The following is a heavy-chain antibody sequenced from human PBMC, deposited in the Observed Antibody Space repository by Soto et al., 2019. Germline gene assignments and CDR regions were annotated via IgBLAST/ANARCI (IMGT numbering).Heavy chain of an antibody. Sequence: SETLSLTCTVSGGSISSYYWSWIRQPPGKGLEWIGYIYYSGSTNYNPSLKSRVTISVDTSKNQFSLKLSSVTAADTAVYYCARRKDDRSGFYDFWSGYYVMGGFDYWGQGPLVTVSS. CDR3: ARRKDDRSGFYDFWSGYYVMGGFDY. J-gene: IGHJ4*02. V-gene: IGHV4-59*12. CDR2: IYYSGST. CDR1: GGSISSYY. D-gene: IGHD3-3*01.